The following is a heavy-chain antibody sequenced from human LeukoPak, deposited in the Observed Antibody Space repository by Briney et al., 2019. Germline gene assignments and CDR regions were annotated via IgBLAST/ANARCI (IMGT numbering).Heavy chain of an antibody. CDR3: ARPEHSSGYYFWFDP. Sequence: GASVKVSCKASGYTFTGYYIHWVRQAPGQGPEWMGWINPHSGATNYAQKFQGRVTMTRDTSISTAFMELSSLRSDGTAVYYCARPEHSSGYYFWFDPWGQGTLVTVSS. V-gene: IGHV1-2*02. D-gene: IGHD3-22*01. J-gene: IGHJ5*02. CDR1: GYTFTGYY. CDR2: INPHSGAT.